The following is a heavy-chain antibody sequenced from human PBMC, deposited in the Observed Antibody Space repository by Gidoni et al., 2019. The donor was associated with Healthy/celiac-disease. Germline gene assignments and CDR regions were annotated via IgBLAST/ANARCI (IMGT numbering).Heavy chain of an antibody. D-gene: IGHD4-17*01. J-gene: IGHJ6*03. V-gene: IGHV3-30*18. CDR2: RSYDGSNK. CDR1: GFTFSSYG. CDR3: AKDLSDYDDDFGYMDV. Sequence: QVQLVESGGGVVQPGRSLRLSCAASGFTFSSYGMHWVRQAPGKGLEWVAVRSYDGSNKYYADSVKGRFTISRDNSKNTLYLQMNSLRAEDTAVYYCAKDLSDYDDDFGYMDVWGKGTTVTVSS.